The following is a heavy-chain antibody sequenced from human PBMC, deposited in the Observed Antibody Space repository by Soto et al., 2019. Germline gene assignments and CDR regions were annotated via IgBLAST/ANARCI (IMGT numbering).Heavy chain of an antibody. CDR1: GGTFSSYT. CDR3: ARGYYYGSWDNWFDP. V-gene: IGHV1-69*02. CDR2: IIPILGIA. D-gene: IGHD3-10*01. Sequence: QVQLVQSGAEVKKPGSSVKVSCKASGGTFSSYTISWVRQAPGQGLEWMGRIIPILGIANYAQKFQGRVTITADKSTSTAYMELSSLRSEDTAVYYCARGYYYGSWDNWFDPWGQGTLVTVSS. J-gene: IGHJ5*02.